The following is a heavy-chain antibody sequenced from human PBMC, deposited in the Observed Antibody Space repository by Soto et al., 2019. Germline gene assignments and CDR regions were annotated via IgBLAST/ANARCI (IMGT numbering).Heavy chain of an antibody. J-gene: IGHJ4*02. V-gene: IGHV3-74*01. CDR1: EFSFNFYW. CDR3: TSDTFGLRDS. D-gene: IGHD3-3*01. CDR2: INPVGTIT. Sequence: EVKLVQSGGGLVQPGGSLRLSCAASEFSFNFYWMHWVRQTPGKGLVWVSRINPVGTITNYADSVEGRFIISTDNAATTSYPQLNTLSAEDTAICYCTSDTFGLRDSWGQGTLVTVSS.